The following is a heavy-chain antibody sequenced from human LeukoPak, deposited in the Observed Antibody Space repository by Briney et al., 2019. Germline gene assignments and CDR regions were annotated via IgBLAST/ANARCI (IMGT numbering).Heavy chain of an antibody. CDR1: GFTFSSYS. J-gene: IGHJ4*02. Sequence: PGGSLRLSCAASGFTFSSYSMNSVRHAPGKELEWVSSISSSSSYIYYADSVKGRFTISRDNAKNSLYLQMNSLRAEDTAVYYCATQLWASFDYWGQGTLVTVSS. V-gene: IGHV3-21*01. CDR3: ATQLWASFDY. D-gene: IGHD5-18*01. CDR2: ISSSSSYI.